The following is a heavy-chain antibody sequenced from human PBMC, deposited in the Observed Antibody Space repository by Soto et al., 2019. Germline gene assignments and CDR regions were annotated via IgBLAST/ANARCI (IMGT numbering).Heavy chain of an antibody. CDR3: ARGVGSSPPRY. D-gene: IGHD1-26*01. J-gene: IGHJ4*02. CDR1: GGSISVYY. Sequence: SETLSLTCTISGGSISVYYWSWVRQPPGHELEWIGYIYASGSPYYNPSLRSRVTISADTPKNQISLKLTSPTAADTAVYYCARGVGSSPPRYWGRGTLVTVSS. V-gene: IGHV4-59*01. CDR2: IYASGSP.